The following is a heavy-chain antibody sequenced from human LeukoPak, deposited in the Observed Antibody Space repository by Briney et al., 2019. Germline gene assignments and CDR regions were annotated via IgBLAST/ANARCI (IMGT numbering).Heavy chain of an antibody. CDR2: INDSGRI. Sequence: PSETLSLTCAVYGGSFSNYYWSWIRPPPGKGLEWIGEINDSGRINYNPSLMSRVTISVDTSKNQFSLRLTSVTARDTAVYYCARRWNYGRNYYIDVWGKGATVSVSS. D-gene: IGHD1-7*01. CDR1: GGSFSNYY. V-gene: IGHV4-34*01. J-gene: IGHJ6*03. CDR3: ARRWNYGRNYYIDV.